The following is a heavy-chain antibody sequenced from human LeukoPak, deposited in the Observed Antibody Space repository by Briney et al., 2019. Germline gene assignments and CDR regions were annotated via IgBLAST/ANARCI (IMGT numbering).Heavy chain of an antibody. V-gene: IGHV4-39*01. Sequence: SETLSLTCTVSGDSVSSSRYYWGWVRQPPGKGLEWIGSIYYGGSTYYNPSLKSRVIISVDTSKNHFSLKLIAVTAADTAVYYCASPPTARGIMDYFNYGMDVWGQGTTVTVFS. CDR2: IYYGGST. CDR3: ASPPTARGIMDYFNYGMDV. J-gene: IGHJ6*02. D-gene: IGHD3-10*01. CDR1: GDSVSSSRYY.